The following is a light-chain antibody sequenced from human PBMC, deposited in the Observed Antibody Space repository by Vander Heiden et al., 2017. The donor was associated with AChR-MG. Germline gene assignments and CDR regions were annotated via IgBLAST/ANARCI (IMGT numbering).Light chain of an antibody. Sequence: QSALTQPASVSGSPGQSITISCTGTSSDVGGYNYVSWYQQHPGKAPKRMIYDVSNRPSGVSNRFSGSKSGNTASLTISGLQAEDEADYYCSSYTSSSTRVFGGGTKL. J-gene: IGLJ2*01. V-gene: IGLV2-14*03. CDR1: SSDVGGYNY. CDR3: SSYTSSSTRV. CDR2: DVS.